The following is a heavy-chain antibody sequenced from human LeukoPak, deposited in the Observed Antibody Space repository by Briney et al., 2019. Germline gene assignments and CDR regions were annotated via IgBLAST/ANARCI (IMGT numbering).Heavy chain of an antibody. Sequence: GASVKVSCKVSGYTFISYGITWVRQAPGQGLEWMGWISPYTTKTNYVQKLQGRVTMTTDTSTSTAYMELRSLRSDDTAVYYCAREGGVGPTAPPDYYSYQMDVWGKGTTVTVSS. CDR2: ISPYTTKT. V-gene: IGHV1-18*01. J-gene: IGHJ6*03. D-gene: IGHD1-26*01. CDR3: AREGGVGPTAPPDYYSYQMDV. CDR1: GYTFISYG.